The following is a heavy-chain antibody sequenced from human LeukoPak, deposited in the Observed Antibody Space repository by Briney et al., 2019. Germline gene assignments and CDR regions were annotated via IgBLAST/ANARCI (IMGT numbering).Heavy chain of an antibody. V-gene: IGHV4-39*01. CDR1: GGSIRSSYYY. J-gene: IGHJ4*02. CDR3: ARGDGYNMGVYFDY. Sequence: SETLSLTCTVSGGSIRSSYYYWGWIRQPPGKGLEWIGSIYDSGSTYYNPSLKSRVTISVDTSKNQFSLKLNSVTAADTVVYYCARGDGYNMGVYFDYWGQGILVTVSS. D-gene: IGHD5-24*01. CDR2: IYDSGST.